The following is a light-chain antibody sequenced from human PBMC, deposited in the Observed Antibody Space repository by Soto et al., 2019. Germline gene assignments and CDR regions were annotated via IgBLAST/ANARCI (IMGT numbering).Light chain of an antibody. CDR3: QQRSNWRRFT. CDR2: DAS. J-gene: IGKJ3*01. Sequence: EIVLTQSLATLSLSPGERATLSCRASQSVSSYLAWYQQKPGQAPRLLIYDASNRATGIPARFSGSGSGTDFNLTISSLEPKDCAVYYCQQRSNWRRFTFGPGTKVDIK. V-gene: IGKV3-11*01. CDR1: QSVSSY.